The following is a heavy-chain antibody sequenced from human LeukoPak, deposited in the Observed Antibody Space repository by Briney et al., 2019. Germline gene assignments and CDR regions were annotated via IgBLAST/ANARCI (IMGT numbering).Heavy chain of an antibody. D-gene: IGHD5-18*01. V-gene: IGHV4-4*02. CDR1: GGSISSSNW. CDR3: ARGIYSYGLTLFDY. Sequence: SETLSLTCAVSGGSISSSNWWSWVRQPPGKGLEWIGEIYHSGSTNYNPSLKSRVTISVDKSKNQFSLELSSVTAADTAVYYCARGIYSYGLTLFDYWGQGTLVTVSS. CDR2: IYHSGST. J-gene: IGHJ4*02.